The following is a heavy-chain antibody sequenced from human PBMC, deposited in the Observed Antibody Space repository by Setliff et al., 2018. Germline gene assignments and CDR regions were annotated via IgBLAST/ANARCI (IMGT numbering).Heavy chain of an antibody. V-gene: IGHV1-18*01. J-gene: IGHJ4*02. D-gene: IGHD6-13*01. CDR1: GYTFTSYG. Sequence: ASVKVSCKASGYTFTSYGISWVRQAPGQGLEWMGWISAYNGNTNYAQKLQGRVTMTTDTSTSTAYMELRSLRSGDTAVYYCARWYSSSWHLGNDYWGQGTLVTVSS. CDR2: ISAYNGNT. CDR3: ARWYSSSWHLGNDY.